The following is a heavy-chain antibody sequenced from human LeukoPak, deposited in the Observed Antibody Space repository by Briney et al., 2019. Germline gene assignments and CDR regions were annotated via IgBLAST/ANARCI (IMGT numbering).Heavy chain of an antibody. CDR1: GFTFSSYW. J-gene: IGHJ4*02. V-gene: IGHV3-7*01. D-gene: IGHD6-19*01. Sequence: GGSLRLSCAASGFTFSSYWMSWVRQAPGKGLEWVANIKQDGSEKYYVDSVKGRFTISRDNAKNSLYLQMNSLRAEDTAVYYCAKDFPLRVFRRGWYWGGGDYFDYWGQGTLVTVSS. CDR2: IKQDGSEK. CDR3: AKDFPLRVFRRGWYWGGGDYFDY.